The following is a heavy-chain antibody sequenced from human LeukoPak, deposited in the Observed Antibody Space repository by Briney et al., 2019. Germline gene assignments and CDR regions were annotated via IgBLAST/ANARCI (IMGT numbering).Heavy chain of an antibody. D-gene: IGHD2-2*01. Sequence: TGGSLRLSCAASGFTFSSYAMSWVRQAPGKGLEWVSAISGSGGSTYYADSVKGRFTISRDNSKNTLYLQMNSLRAEDTAVYYCARDPPIPDIVVVPAGGWFDPWGQGTLVTVSS. CDR3: ARDPPIPDIVVVPAGGWFDP. V-gene: IGHV3-23*01. CDR1: GFTFSSYA. J-gene: IGHJ5*02. CDR2: ISGSGGST.